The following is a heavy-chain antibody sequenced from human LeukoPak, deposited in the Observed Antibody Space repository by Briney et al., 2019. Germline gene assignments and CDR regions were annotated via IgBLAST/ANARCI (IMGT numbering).Heavy chain of an antibody. J-gene: IGHJ4*02. Sequence: QAXGQGLEWMGWISAYNGNTNYAQKLQGRVTITTDTSTSTAYMELRSLRSDDTAVYYCARLEEQLGNDYWGQGTLVTVSS. D-gene: IGHD6-13*01. CDR2: ISAYNGNT. V-gene: IGHV1-18*01. CDR3: ARLEEQLGNDY.